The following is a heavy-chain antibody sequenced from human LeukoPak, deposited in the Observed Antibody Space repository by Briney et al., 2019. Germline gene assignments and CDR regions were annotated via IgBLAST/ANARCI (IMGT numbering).Heavy chain of an antibody. V-gene: IGHV4-39*07. CDR1: GGSISSSYYY. CDR2: IYYSGST. CDR3: ARSNSTYCSSTSCQDFRYYYYYGMDV. D-gene: IGHD2-2*01. Sequence: SETLSLTCTVSGGSISSSYYYWGWIRQPPGKGLEWIGSIYYSGSTYYNPSLKSRVTISVDTSKNQFSLKLSSVTAADTAVYYCARSNSTYCSSTSCQDFRYYYYYGMDVWGQGTTVTVSS. J-gene: IGHJ6*02.